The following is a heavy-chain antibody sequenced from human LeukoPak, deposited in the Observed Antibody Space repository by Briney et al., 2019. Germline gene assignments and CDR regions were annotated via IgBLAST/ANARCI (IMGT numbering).Heavy chain of an antibody. CDR1: GGPISSYY. J-gene: IGHJ4*02. D-gene: IGHD3/OR15-3a*01. CDR3: ARRTGYYDGFDY. CDR2: IYYSGST. V-gene: IGHV4-59*01. Sequence: SETLSLTCTVSGGPISSYYWSWLRQPPGKRLEWIGYIYYSGSTNYNPSLKSRVTISVDTSKNQFSLKLSSVTAADTAVYYCARRTGYYDGFDYWGQGTLVTVSS.